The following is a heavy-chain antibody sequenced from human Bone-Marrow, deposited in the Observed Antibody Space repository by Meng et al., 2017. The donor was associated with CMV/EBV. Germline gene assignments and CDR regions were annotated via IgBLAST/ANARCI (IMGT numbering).Heavy chain of an antibody. CDR2: IKQDGSEK. CDR1: GFTFSSYW. D-gene: IGHD3-3*01. V-gene: IGHV3-7*01. CDR3: ARSYDFWSCFWFDP. Sequence: GGSLRLSCAASGFTFSSYWMSWVRQAPGKGLEWVANIKQDGSEKYYVDSVKGRFTISRDNAKNSLYLQMNSLRAEDTAVYYCARSYDFWSCFWFDPWGQGTLVTVSS. J-gene: IGHJ5*02.